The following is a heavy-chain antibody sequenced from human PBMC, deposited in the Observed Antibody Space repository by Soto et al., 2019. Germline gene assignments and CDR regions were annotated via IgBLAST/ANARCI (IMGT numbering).Heavy chain of an antibody. Sequence: SETLSLTCSIYSGSFRGYYWSWIRQPPGKGLEWIGEISQSGNTNYSPSLKSRVSISIDTSKKQFSLNLASVSAADTAVYYCARAPKVSGSSQTRPDFWGQGTLVTVS. CDR3: ARAPKVSGSSQTRPDF. CDR2: ISQSGNT. CDR1: SGSFRGYY. J-gene: IGHJ4*02. D-gene: IGHD6-6*01. V-gene: IGHV4-34*01.